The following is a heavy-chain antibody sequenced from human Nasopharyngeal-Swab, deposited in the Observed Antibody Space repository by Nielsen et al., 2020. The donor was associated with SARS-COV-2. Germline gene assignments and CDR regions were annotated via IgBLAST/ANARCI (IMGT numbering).Heavy chain of an antibody. Sequence: SETLSLTCAVSGGSISSNNWRSWVRQPPGKGLEWIGEIYHSGSTNYSPSLKSRVTVSVDKSKNQFSLKLSSVTAADTAVYYCARGEYDILTGYYTFDYWGQGTLVTVSS. V-gene: IGHV4-4*02. CDR1: GGSISSNNW. J-gene: IGHJ4*02. CDR2: IYHSGST. CDR3: ARGEYDILTGYYTFDY. D-gene: IGHD3-9*01.